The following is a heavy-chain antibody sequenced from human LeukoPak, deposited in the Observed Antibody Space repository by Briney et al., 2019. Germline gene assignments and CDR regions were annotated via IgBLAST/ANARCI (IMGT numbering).Heavy chain of an antibody. J-gene: IGHJ5*02. CDR2: INHSGST. CDR3: ARLGYSGSYYQFDP. V-gene: IGHV4-34*01. CDR1: GGSFSGYY. D-gene: IGHD1-26*01. Sequence: SETLSLTCAVYGGSFSGYYWSWIRQPPGKGLEWIGEINHSGSTNYNPSLKSRATIPVDTSKNQFSLKLSSVTAADTAVYYRARLGYSGSYYQFDPWGQGTLVTVSS.